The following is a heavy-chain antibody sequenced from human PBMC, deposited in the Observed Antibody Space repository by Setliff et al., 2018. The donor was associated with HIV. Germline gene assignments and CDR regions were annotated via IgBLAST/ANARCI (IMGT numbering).Heavy chain of an antibody. V-gene: IGHV4-38-2*02. Sequence: PSETLSLTCAVSAYSISSGYYWGWIRQPPGKGLEWIGSIYHSGSTYYHPSLVSRLTISVDTSKNQFSLKLRSVTAADTAVYYRARDVLDLVISVYGFWGQGIPVTVS. CDR3: ARDVLDLVISVYGF. J-gene: IGHJ4*02. CDR2: IYHSGST. CDR1: AYSISSGYY. D-gene: IGHD3-22*01.